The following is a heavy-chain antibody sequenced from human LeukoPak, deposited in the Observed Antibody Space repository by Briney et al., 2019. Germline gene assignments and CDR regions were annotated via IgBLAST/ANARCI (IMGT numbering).Heavy chain of an antibody. CDR3: ARDLLGYNNHYMDV. CDR2: ISSSSSYI. J-gene: IGHJ6*03. V-gene: IGHV3-21*01. CDR1: GFIFSNAW. Sequence: SGGSLRLSCAASGFIFSNAWMNWVRQAPGKGLEWVSSISSSSSYIYYADSVKGRFTISRDNAKKSLDLQMNSLRAEDTAVYYCARDLLGYNNHYMDVWGKGTTVTVSS. D-gene: IGHD3-10*01.